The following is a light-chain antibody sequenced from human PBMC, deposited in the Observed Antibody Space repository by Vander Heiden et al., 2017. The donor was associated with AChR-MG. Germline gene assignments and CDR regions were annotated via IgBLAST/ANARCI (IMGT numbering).Light chain of an antibody. CDR1: QGISSY. Sequence: DIQMTQSPSSLPASVGDTVTITCRASQGISSYLNWYQQKPGKAPKLLIYAASHLQSGVPSRFSGSKSGTDFTLTISSLQPDDFATYYCQQSDSTPQTFGQGTKVEIK. CDR2: AAS. J-gene: IGKJ1*01. V-gene: IGKV1-39*01. CDR3: QQSDSTPQT.